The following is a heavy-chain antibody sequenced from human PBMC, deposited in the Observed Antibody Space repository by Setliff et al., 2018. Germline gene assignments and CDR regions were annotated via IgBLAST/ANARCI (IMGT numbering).Heavy chain of an antibody. CDR3: ARDPLTTNRRRAFGI. Sequence: PSETLSLTCTVSGGSISSGGYYWSWILQHPGKGLEWIGYIYYSGSTYYNPSLKSRVTISVDTSKNQFSLKLSSVTAADTAVYYCARDPLTTNRRRAFGIWGQGTMVTVSS. J-gene: IGHJ3*02. CDR1: GGSISSGGYY. D-gene: IGHD4-17*01. V-gene: IGHV4-31*03. CDR2: IYYSGST.